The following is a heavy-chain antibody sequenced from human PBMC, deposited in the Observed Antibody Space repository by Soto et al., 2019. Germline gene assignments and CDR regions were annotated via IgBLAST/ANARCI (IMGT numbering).Heavy chain of an antibody. CDR1: GGSISSGGYS. CDR3: ARGNFDWLLYYGMDV. Sequence: SETLSLTCAVSGGSISSGGYSWSWIRQPPGKGLEWIGYMYHSGSTYYTPSLKSRVTISVDRSKNQFSLKLSSVTAADTAVYYCARGNFDWLLYYGMDVWGQGTTVTVSS. CDR2: MYHSGST. D-gene: IGHD3-9*01. J-gene: IGHJ6*02. V-gene: IGHV4-30-2*01.